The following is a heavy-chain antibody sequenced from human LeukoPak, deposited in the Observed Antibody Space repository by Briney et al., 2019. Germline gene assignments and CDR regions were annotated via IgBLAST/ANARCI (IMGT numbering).Heavy chain of an antibody. CDR2: IYYSGST. J-gene: IGHJ3*02. Sequence: PSETLSLTCTVSGGSISSYYWSWIRQPPGKGLEWIGYIYYSGSTNYNPSLKSRVTISVGTSKNQFSLKLSSVTAADTAVYYCARERGQQLAYETDAFDIWGQGTMVTVSS. CDR3: ARERGQQLAYETDAFDI. CDR1: GGSISSYY. V-gene: IGHV4-59*01. D-gene: IGHD6-13*01.